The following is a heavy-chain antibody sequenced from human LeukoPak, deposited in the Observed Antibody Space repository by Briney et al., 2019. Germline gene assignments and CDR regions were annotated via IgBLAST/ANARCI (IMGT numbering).Heavy chain of an antibody. CDR2: INPSGGST. Sequence: GASVKVSCEASGYTFTDYYMHWVRQAPGQGLEWMGIINPSGGSTSYVQKFQGRVTMTRDMSTSTVYMELSSLRSEDTSVYYCARSFGASQQYSSSWYYYYMDVWGKGTAVTVSS. J-gene: IGHJ6*03. D-gene: IGHD6-13*01. V-gene: IGHV1-46*01. CDR3: ARSFGASQQYSSSWYYYYMDV. CDR1: GYTFTDYY.